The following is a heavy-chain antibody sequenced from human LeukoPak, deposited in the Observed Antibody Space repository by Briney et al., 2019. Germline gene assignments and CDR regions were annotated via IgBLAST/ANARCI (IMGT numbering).Heavy chain of an antibody. V-gene: IGHV4-30-2*01. CDR3: ARAASSGGAFYGMDV. CDR1: GGSISSGGYS. CDR2: IYHSGST. Sequence: PSLTLSLTCAVSGGSISSGGYSWSWIRQPPGKGLEWIGYIYHSGSTYYNPSLKSRVTISVDRSKNQFSLKLSSVTAADTAVYYCARAASSGGAFYGMDVWGQGTTVTVSS. J-gene: IGHJ6*02. D-gene: IGHD2-15*01.